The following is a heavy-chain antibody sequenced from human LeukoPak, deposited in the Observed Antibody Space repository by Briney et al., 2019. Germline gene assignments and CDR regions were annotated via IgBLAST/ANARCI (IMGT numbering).Heavy chain of an antibody. Sequence: PSGTLSLTCAVSGGSISSSNWWSWVRQPPGKGLEWIGEIYHSGSTNYNPSLKSRVTISVDKSKNQFSLKLSSVTAADTAVYYCARRVSSGWFYYYYYMDVWGKGTTVTVSS. CDR3: ARRVSSGWFYYYYYMDV. V-gene: IGHV4-4*02. D-gene: IGHD6-19*01. CDR2: IYHSGST. CDR1: GGSISSSNW. J-gene: IGHJ6*03.